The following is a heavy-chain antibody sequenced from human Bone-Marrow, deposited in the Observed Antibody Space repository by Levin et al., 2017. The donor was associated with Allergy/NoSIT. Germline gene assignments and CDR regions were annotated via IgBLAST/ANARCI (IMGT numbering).Heavy chain of an antibody. CDR3: ARHIVATPRGVTYYYYYGMDV. D-gene: IGHD5-12*01. CDR1: GFTFSSYS. CDR2: ISSSSSYI. J-gene: IGHJ6*02. V-gene: IGHV3-21*01. Sequence: PGESLKISCAASGFTFSSYSMNWVRQAPGKGLEWVSSISSSSSYIYYADSVKGRFTISRDNAKNSLYLQMNSLRAEDTAVYYCARHIVATPRGVTYYYYYGMDVWGQGTTVTVSS.